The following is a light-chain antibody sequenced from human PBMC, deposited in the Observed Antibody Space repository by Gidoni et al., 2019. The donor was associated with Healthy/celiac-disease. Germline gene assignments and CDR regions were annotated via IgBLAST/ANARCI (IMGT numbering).Light chain of an antibody. V-gene: IGKV4-1*01. CDR2: WAS. J-gene: IGKJ3*01. CDR3: QQYYSTPFT. Sequence: DIVMTQSPDSLAVSLGERATINCKSSQSVLYSSNNKNYLAWYQQKPGQPPKLLIYWASTRESGVPGRFSGSGSGTDFTLTISSLRAEDVAVYYCQQYYSTPFTCXPXTKVDIK. CDR1: QSVLYSSNNKNY.